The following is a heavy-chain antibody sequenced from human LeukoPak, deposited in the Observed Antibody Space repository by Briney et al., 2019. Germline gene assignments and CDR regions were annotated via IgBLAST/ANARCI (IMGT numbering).Heavy chain of an antibody. J-gene: IGHJ6*01. V-gene: IGHV3-74*01. Sequence: PGGSLPLACAPSGLTFSSHWMHSVRPAPGKGLLWVSRINRDGTTTYYADSVKGRFTNSRDNAKNTLYLQVNSLRAEDTAVYYCARGNYYGIDVWGQGATVTVSS. CDR1: GLTFSSHW. CDR2: INRDGTTT. CDR3: ARGNYYGIDV.